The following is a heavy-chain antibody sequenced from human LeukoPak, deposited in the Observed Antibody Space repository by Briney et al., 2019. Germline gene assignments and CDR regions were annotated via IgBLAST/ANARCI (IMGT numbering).Heavy chain of an antibody. Sequence: SEALSLTCAVYGGSFSGYYWSWIRQPPGKGLEWIGEINHSGSTNYNPSLKSRVTISVDTSKNQFSLKLSSVTAADTAMYYCAREDSSSCYDYWGQGTLVTVSS. CDR3: AREDSSSCYDY. J-gene: IGHJ4*02. CDR1: GGSFSGYY. D-gene: IGHD6-13*01. V-gene: IGHV4-34*01. CDR2: INHSGST.